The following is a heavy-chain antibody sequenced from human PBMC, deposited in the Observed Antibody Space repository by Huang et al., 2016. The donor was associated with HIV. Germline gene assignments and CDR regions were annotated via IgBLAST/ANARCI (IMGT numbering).Heavy chain of an antibody. CDR2: TLPLVRGP. D-gene: IGHD3-16*01. CDR3: AMSLRYQYDSRSYWGRYFDY. Sequence: QVQLEQSGPAVRKPGSSVKVSCQASGGSFSDQIISWVRQDPGQRFEWMGGTLPLVRGPTYAREFRGWVPMTADESTATIYMELNSLASEDTAVYYCAMSLRYQYDSRSYWGRYFDYWGQGTLVTVSS. V-gene: IGHV1-69*01. J-gene: IGHJ4*02. CDR1: GGSFSDQI.